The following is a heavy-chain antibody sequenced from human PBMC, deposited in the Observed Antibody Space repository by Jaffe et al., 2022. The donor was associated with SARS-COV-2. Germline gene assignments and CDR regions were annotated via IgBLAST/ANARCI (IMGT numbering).Heavy chain of an antibody. J-gene: IGHJ4*02. CDR3: AKRMIIDGWGIDY. CDR2: VSGSGDYT. Sequence: EVRLLESGGGLVQPGGSLRLSCAASGFTFSSYAMSWVRQAPGKGLEWVSAVSGSGDYTYYADSVKGRFTISRDNSKNTLYLQMNSLRADDTAVYYCAKRMIIDGWGIDYWGQGTLVTVSS. V-gene: IGHV3-23*01. D-gene: IGHD3-16*01. CDR1: GFTFSSYA.